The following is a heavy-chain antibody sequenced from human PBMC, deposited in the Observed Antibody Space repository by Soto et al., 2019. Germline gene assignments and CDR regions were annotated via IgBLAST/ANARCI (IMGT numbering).Heavy chain of an antibody. V-gene: IGHV4-59*11. Sequence: QVQLQESGPRLVKPSETLSLTCSVSGVSIGSHFWSWIRQAPGKGPELVGYIYHTVNTNYNPALKSRVTISMDTSENHLSLPLSSVTAADTAVYYCARLQYTVVTALDIWGQGTMVTVSS. CDR1: GVSIGSHF. D-gene: IGHD2-15*01. J-gene: IGHJ3*02. CDR2: IYHTVNT. CDR3: ARLQYTVVTALDI.